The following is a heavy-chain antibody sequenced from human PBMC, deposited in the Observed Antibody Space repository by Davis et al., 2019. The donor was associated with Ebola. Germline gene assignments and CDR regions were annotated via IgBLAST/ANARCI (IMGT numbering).Heavy chain of an antibody. V-gene: IGHV3-23*01. Sequence: PGGSLRLSCAASGFTFSSYAMSWVRQAPGKGLEWVSAISGSGGSTYYADSVKGRFTISRDNSKNTLYLQMNSLRAEDTAVYYCARVSLYYYDSSGYYYYFDYWGQGTLVTVSS. CDR1: GFTFSSYA. CDR3: ARVSLYYYDSSGYYYYFDY. CDR2: ISGSGGST. D-gene: IGHD3-22*01. J-gene: IGHJ4*02.